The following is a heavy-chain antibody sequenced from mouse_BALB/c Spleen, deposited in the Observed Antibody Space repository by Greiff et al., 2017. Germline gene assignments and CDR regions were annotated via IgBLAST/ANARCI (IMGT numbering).Heavy chain of an antibody. CDR2: ISDGGSYT. V-gene: IGHV5-4*02. J-gene: IGHJ4*01. CDR3: ARGYYYAMDY. CDR1: GFTFSDYY. Sequence: VQLKESGGGLVQPGGSLKLSCAASGFTFSDYYMYWVRQTPEKRLEWVATISDGGSYTYYPDSVKGRFTISRDNAKNNLYLQMSSLKSEDTAMYYCARGYYYAMDYWGQGTSVTVSA.